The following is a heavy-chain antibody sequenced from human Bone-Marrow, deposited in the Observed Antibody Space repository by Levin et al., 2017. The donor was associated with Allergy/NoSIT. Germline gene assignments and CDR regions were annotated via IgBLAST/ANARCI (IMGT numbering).Heavy chain of an antibody. CDR3: AAVSGGGDCYRY. V-gene: IGHV3-15*01. Sequence: GGSLRLSCAASGFSFSNAWMSWVRQAPGKGLEWVGRIKTKTDGGTTDYAAPMKGRFSISRDDSENTLYLQMNGLRTEDTAVYYCAAVSGGGDCYRYWGQGTLVTVSS. J-gene: IGHJ4*02. D-gene: IGHD2-21*02. CDR2: IKTKTDGGTT. CDR1: GFSFSNAW.